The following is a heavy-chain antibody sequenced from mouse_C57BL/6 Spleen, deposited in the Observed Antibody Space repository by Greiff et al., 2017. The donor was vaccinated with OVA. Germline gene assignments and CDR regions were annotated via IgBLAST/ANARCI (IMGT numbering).Heavy chain of an antibody. CDR2: INPSNGGT. J-gene: IGHJ1*03. CDR3: ARGITTVVATNWYFDV. CDR1: GYTFTSYW. V-gene: IGHV1-53*01. D-gene: IGHD1-1*01. Sequence: QVQLQQSGTELVKPGASVKLSCKASGYTFTSYWMHWVKQRPGQGLEWIGNINPSNGGTNYNEKFKSKATLTVDKSSSTAYMQLSSLTSEDSAVYYCARGITTVVATNWYFDVWGTGTTVTVSS.